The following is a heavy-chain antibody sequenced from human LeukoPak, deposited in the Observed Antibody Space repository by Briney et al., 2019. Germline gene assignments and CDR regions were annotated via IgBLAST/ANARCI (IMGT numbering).Heavy chain of an antibody. CDR3: TRHLNYYDSSAYYPDGAFDI. D-gene: IGHD3-22*01. V-gene: IGHV3-72*01. Sequence: PGGSLRLSCAASGFTFSDHFMDWVRQAPGKGLEWVGRIRNKDNRYTTEYAASVKGRFTISRDDSKSSLYLQMNSLKTEDTAVFYCTRHLNYYDSSAYYPDGAFDIWGQGTMVTVSS. CDR2: IRNKDNRYTT. CDR1: GFTFSDHF. J-gene: IGHJ3*02.